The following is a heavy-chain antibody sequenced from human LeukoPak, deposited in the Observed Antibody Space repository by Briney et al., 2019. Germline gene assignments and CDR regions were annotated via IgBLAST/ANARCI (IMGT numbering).Heavy chain of an antibody. J-gene: IGHJ4*02. Sequence: GGSLRLSCAASGFTFSNYAIHWVRQAPGKGLEYVSVISSNGGSTYYANSVKGRFTISRDNSKNTLYLQMGSLRPEDMAVYYCARGRLVVTALDYWGQGTLVTVSS. CDR3: ARGRLVVTALDY. CDR2: ISSNGGST. V-gene: IGHV3-64*01. D-gene: IGHD2-21*02. CDR1: GFTFSNYA.